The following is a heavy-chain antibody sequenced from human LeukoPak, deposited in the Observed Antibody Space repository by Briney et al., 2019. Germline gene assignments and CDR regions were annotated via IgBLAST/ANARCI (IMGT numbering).Heavy chain of an antibody. D-gene: IGHD1-26*01. Sequence: ASVNVSCKASGYTFTTYGISWMRQAPGQGLEWMGWISVYNGNTNYAQKVQGRVTMTTDTSTSTAYMELWSLPSDDTAVYYCARGVEGNPYYLDYWGQGTLVTVSS. CDR2: ISVYNGNT. CDR3: ARGVEGNPYYLDY. J-gene: IGHJ4*02. CDR1: GYTFTTYG. V-gene: IGHV1-18*01.